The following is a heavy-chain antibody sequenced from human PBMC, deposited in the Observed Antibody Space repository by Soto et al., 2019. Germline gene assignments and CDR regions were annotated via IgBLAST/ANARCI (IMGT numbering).Heavy chain of an antibody. D-gene: IGHD3-9*01. Sequence: PSETLSLTCTVSGGSISSSSYYWGWIRQPPGKGLEWIGSIYYSGSTYYNPSLKSRVTISVDTSKNQFSLKLSSVTAADTAVYYCASSWWKYYDILTGYSGHFDYWGQGTLVTVSS. CDR2: IYYSGST. V-gene: IGHV4-39*01. J-gene: IGHJ4*02. CDR1: GGSISSSSYY. CDR3: ASSWWKYYDILTGYSGHFDY.